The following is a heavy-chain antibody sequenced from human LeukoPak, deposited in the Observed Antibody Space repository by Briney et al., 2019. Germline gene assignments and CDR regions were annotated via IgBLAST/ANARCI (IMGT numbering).Heavy chain of an antibody. Sequence: ASVKVSCKASGGTFSSYAISWVRQAPGQGLEWMGGIIPIFGIANYAQKFQGRVTITADKSTSTAYMELSSLRSEDTAVYYCAASQPYDYVWGSYLKWEYYGMDVWGKGTTVTVSS. J-gene: IGHJ6*04. CDR3: AASQPYDYVWGSYLKWEYYGMDV. CDR2: IIPIFGIA. V-gene: IGHV1-69*10. CDR1: GGTFSSYA. D-gene: IGHD3-16*02.